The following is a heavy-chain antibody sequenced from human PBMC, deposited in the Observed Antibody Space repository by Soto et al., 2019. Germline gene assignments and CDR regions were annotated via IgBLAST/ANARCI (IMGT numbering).Heavy chain of an antibody. CDR1: GYTFTSYY. Sequence: ASVKVSCKASGYTFTSYYMHWVRQAPGQGLEWMGIINPSGGSTSYAQKFQGRVTMTRDTSTSTVYMELSSLRSEDTAVYYCARERSITIFGVVHWFDPWGQGTLVTSPQ. D-gene: IGHD3-3*01. CDR3: ARERSITIFGVVHWFDP. V-gene: IGHV1-46*03. J-gene: IGHJ5*02. CDR2: INPSGGST.